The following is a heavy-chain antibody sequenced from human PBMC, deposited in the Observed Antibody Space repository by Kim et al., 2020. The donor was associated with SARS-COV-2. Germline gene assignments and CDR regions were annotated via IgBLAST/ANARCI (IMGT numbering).Heavy chain of an antibody. CDR1: GGSFSSYA. J-gene: IGHJ4*02. CDR3: TRGPISMFGVVLYFDI. V-gene: IGHV1-69*13. D-gene: IGHD3-3*01. CDR2: FIPVFSSR. Sequence: SVKVSCKASGGSFSSYAINWVRQAPGHGLEWLGGFIPVFSSRKYAQKVQGRLTITADESTNTAYMELSSLRSEDTAVYYCTRGPISMFGVVLYFDIWGQGTLVTVSA.